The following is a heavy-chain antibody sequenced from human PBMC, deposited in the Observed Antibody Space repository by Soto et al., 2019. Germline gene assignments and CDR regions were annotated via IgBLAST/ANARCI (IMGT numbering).Heavy chain of an antibody. CDR3: ARDSRYYYDSSGYSPIYYGMDV. V-gene: IGHV4-31*03. J-gene: IGHJ6*02. CDR2: IYYSGST. CDR1: GGSISSGGYY. D-gene: IGHD3-22*01. Sequence: SETLSLTCTVSGGSISSGGYYWSWIRQHPGKGLEWIGYIYYSGSTYYNPSLKSRVTISVDTSKNQFSLKLSSVTAADTAVYYCARDSRYYYDSSGYSPIYYGMDVWGQGTTVTVSS.